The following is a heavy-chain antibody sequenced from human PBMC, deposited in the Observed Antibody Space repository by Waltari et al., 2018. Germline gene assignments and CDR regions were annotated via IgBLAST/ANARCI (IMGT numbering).Heavy chain of an antibody. CDR3: AREGYCSSTSCPFDY. CDR1: GFTFSSYT. D-gene: IGHD2-2*01. Sequence: QVQLVESGGGVVQPGRSLRLSCAASGFTFSSYTMHWVRQTPGKGLEWVAVISYDGSTKYYADSVKGRFTISRDNSKNTLYLQMNSLRAEDTAVYYCAREGYCSSTSCPFDYWGQGTLVTVSS. J-gene: IGHJ4*02. V-gene: IGHV3-30-3*01. CDR2: ISYDGSTK.